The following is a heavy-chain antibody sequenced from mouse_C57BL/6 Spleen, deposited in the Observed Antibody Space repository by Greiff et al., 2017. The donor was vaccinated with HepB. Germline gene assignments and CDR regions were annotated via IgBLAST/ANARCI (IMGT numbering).Heavy chain of an antibody. V-gene: IGHV1-9*01. CDR2: ILPGSGST. CDR1: GYTFTGYW. J-gene: IGHJ1*03. CDR3: AREGMVTTGLHWYFEV. D-gene: IGHD2-2*01. Sequence: QVQLQQSGAELMKPGASVKLSCKATGYTFTGYWIEWVKQRPGHGLEWIGEILPGSGSTNYNEKFKGKATFTADTSSNTAYMQLSSLTTEDSAIYYGAREGMVTTGLHWYFEVWGTGTTVTVSS.